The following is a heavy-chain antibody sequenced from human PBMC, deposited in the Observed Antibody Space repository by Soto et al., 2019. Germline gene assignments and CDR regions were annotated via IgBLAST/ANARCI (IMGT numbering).Heavy chain of an antibody. D-gene: IGHD6-13*01. CDR2: INAGNGNT. CDR1: GYTFTSYA. J-gene: IGHJ6*02. CDR3: ARGLAAAGVYYYYGMDV. V-gene: IGHV1-3*01. Sequence: ASVKVSCKASGYTFTSYATHWVRQAPGQRLEWMGWINAGNGNTKYSQKFQGRVTITRDTSASTAYMELSSLRSEDTAVYYCARGLAAAGVYYYYGMDVWGQGTTVTV.